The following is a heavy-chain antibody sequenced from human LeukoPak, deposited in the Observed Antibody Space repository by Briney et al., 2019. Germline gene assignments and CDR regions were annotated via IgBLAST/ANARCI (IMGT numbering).Heavy chain of an antibody. CDR2: VFTSGGT. V-gene: IGHV4-4*07. Sequence: SETLSLTCTVSGGSISTYYWSWIRQPAGKGLEWIGRVFTSGGTNYNPSLESRVTISVDKSKNQFSLRLSSVTGADTAVYYCARGFSRTGYYYFFDYWGQGTLVTVPS. CDR3: ARGFSRTGYYYFFDY. CDR1: GGSISTYY. D-gene: IGHD3/OR15-3a*01. J-gene: IGHJ4*02.